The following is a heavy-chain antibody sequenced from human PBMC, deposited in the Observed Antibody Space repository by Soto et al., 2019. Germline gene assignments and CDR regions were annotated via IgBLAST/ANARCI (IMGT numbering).Heavy chain of an antibody. CDR1: GYSFTSYW. CDR3: ARTPIFGVVIIGQKSGLFDP. J-gene: IGHJ5*02. D-gene: IGHD3-3*01. Sequence: PGESLKIACKGSGYSFTSYWISWVRQMPGKGLEWMGRIDPSDSYTNYSPSFQGHVTISADKSISTAYLQCSSLKASDTAMYYCARTPIFGVVIIGQKSGLFDPWGQGTLVTVSS. CDR2: IDPSDSYT. V-gene: IGHV5-10-1*01.